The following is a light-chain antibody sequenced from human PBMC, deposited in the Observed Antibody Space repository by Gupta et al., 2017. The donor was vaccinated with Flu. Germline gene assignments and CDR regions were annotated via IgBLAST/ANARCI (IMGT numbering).Light chain of an antibody. V-gene: IGLV1-47*01. CDR3: AAWDDRLSGVV. CDR2: RND. J-gene: IGLJ2*01. CDR1: TSNIGKNY. Sequence: VTISCSGNTSNIGKNYVYWFQQLPGAAPKLLVYRNDHRPSGVPDRFSGSKSGTSASLAISGLRAEDEADYHCAAWDDRLSGVVFGGGTKLTVL.